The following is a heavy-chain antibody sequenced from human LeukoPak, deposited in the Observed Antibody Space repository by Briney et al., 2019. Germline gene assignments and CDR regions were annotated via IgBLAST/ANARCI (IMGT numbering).Heavy chain of an antibody. CDR2: IYHSGST. V-gene: IGHV4-38-2*02. D-gene: IGHD3-10*01. CDR1: GYSISSGYY. J-gene: IGHJ4*02. CDR3: ASISELLWFGELLYYFDY. Sequence: SETLSLTCTVSGYSISSGYYWGWIRQPPGKGLEWIGSIYHSGSTYYNPPLKSRVTTSVDTSKNQFSLKLSSVTAADTAVYYCASISELLWFGELLYYFDYWGQGTLVTVSS.